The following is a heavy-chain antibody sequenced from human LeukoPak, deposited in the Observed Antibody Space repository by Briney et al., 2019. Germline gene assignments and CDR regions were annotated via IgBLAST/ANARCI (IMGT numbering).Heavy chain of an antibody. Sequence: EASVKVSCKASGYTFTSYYMHWVRQAPGQGLERMGIINPSGGSTSYTQKFQGRVTMTRDTSTSTVYMEMSSLRSEDTAVYYCARSMVRGVTYYFDFWGQGTLVTVSS. CDR2: INPSGGST. J-gene: IGHJ4*02. D-gene: IGHD3-10*01. V-gene: IGHV1-46*01. CDR1: GYTFTSYY. CDR3: ARSMVRGVTYYFDF.